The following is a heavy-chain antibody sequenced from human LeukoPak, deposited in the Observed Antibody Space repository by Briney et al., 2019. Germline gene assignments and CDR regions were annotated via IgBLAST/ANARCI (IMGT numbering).Heavy chain of an antibody. CDR3: ARLAYSSSWFPGMDV. Sequence: GESLKISCKGSGHSFTSYLIGWVRQMPGKGLEWMGIIYPGDSDTRYSPSFQGQVTISADKSISTAYLQWSSLKASDTAMYYCARLAYSSSWFPGMDVWGQGTTVTVSS. J-gene: IGHJ6*02. D-gene: IGHD6-13*01. CDR1: GHSFTSYL. V-gene: IGHV5-51*01. CDR2: IYPGDSDT.